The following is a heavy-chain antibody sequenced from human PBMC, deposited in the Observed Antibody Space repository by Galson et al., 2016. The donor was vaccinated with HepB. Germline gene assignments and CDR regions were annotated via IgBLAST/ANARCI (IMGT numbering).Heavy chain of an antibody. V-gene: IGHV3-48*02. CDR3: ATSHRGLVGGSYRQYDPYYFDY. D-gene: IGHD3-16*02. CDR2: ISTSSNII. CDR1: GFTFSTYC. Sequence: SLRLSCAASGFTFSTYCMNWVRQAPGKGLEWVSYISTSSNIIYYADSVRGRFTISRDDAENSLSLQMNSLRDEDTAVYYCATSHRGLVGGSYRQYDPYYFDYWGQGTLVTVSS. J-gene: IGHJ4*02.